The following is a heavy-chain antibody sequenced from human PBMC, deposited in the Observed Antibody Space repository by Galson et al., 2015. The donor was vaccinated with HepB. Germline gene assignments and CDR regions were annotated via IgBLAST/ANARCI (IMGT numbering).Heavy chain of an antibody. D-gene: IGHD3-10*01. CDR3: ARDLTMVRGVIFELTNDY. V-gene: IGHV1-69*04. Sequence: SVKVSCKASGGTFSSYTISWVRQAPGQGLEWMGRIIPILGIANYAQKFQGRVTITADKSTSTAYMELSSLRSEDTAVYYCARDLTMVRGVIFELTNDYWGQGTLVTVSS. J-gene: IGHJ4*02. CDR2: IIPILGIA. CDR1: GGTFSSYT.